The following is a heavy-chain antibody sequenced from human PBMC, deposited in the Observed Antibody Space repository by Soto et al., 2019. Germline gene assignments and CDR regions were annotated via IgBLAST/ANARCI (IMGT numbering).Heavy chain of an antibody. D-gene: IGHD6-19*01. CDR2: IRSKTAGGTA. CDR1: GFSFRDAW. V-gene: IGHV3-15*01. Sequence: VQLVESGGGLVKPAGSLRLSCAASGFSFRDAWMSWVRQAPGKGLEWVGRIRSKTAGGTAQYAAPVRGRFTISRDDSKNTLNLQMSSLKTEDTAVYYCTTGSSGGEDDWGQGTLVIVSS. J-gene: IGHJ4*02. CDR3: TTGSSGGEDD.